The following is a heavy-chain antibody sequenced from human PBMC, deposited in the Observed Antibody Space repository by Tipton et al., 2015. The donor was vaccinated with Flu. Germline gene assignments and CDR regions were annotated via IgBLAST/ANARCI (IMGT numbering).Heavy chain of an antibody. D-gene: IGHD3-3*01. Sequence: QLVQSGAEVKKPGASVKVSCKTSGNTFSGYYMHWARQAPGQGLEWMGWTNPKSGDTNYAQNFQDRVTMTWDTSISAVYMELRRLRSDDTAVYFCARVPQMGLWSGYLSADSWGQGTLIIVSS. J-gene: IGHJ4*02. CDR1: GNTFSGYY. CDR3: ARVPQMGLWSGYLSADS. V-gene: IGHV1-2*02. CDR2: TNPKSGDT.